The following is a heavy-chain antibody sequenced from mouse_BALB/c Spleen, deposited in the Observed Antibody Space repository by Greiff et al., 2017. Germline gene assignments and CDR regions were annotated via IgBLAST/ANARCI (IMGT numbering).Heavy chain of an antibody. V-gene: IGHV1S29*02. J-gene: IGHJ3*01. CDR1: GYTFTDYN. D-gene: IGHD1-1*01. CDR3: AFYYYGSSSWFAY. CDR2: IYPYNGGT. Sequence: EVHLQQSGPELVKPGASVKISCKASGYTFTDYNMHWVKQSHGKSLEWIGYIYPYNGGTGYNQKFKSKATLTVDNSSSTAYMELRSLTSEDSAVYYCAFYYYGSSSWFAYWGQGTLVTVSA.